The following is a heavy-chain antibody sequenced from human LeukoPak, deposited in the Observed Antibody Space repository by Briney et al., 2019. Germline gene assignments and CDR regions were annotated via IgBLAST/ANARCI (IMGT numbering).Heavy chain of an antibody. CDR2: IKQDGSEK. Sequence: GGSLRLSCAASGFTFSSYWMSWVRQAPGKGLEWVANIKQDGSEKYYVDSVKGRFTISRDNAKSSLYLQMNSLRAEDTAVYYCASGIAAAGSDYWGQGTLVTVSS. D-gene: IGHD6-13*01. CDR3: ASGIAAAGSDY. V-gene: IGHV3-7*01. CDR1: GFTFSSYW. J-gene: IGHJ4*02.